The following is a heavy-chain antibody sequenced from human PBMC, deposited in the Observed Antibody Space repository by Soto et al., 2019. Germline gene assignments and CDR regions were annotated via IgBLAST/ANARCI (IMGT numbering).Heavy chain of an antibody. V-gene: IGHV1-8*01. D-gene: IGHD3-16*01. Sequence: QVQLVQSGAEVKKPGASVKVSCKASGYTFTNYDIHWVRQATGQGLEWMGWMNPDSGNTGQSKQYQGRVTMTRDTSIRTAYMEMSSLRSEDTAVHYCARGRFRRTWFDPWGQGTLVTVSS. CDR3: ARGRFRRTWFDP. CDR1: GYTFTNYD. J-gene: IGHJ5*02. CDR2: MNPDSGNT.